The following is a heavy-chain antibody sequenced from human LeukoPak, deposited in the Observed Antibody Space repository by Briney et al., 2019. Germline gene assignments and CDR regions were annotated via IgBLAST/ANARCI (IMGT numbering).Heavy chain of an antibody. D-gene: IGHD3-10*01. CDR2: NYHSGST. Sequence: SETLSLTCAVSGYSISSGYYCGWIRQPPGKGLEWIGRNYHSGSTYYNPSLKSRVTISVDTSKNQFSLKLSSVTAADTAVYYCAREDTMVRGVIKSSYYYGMDVWGKGTTVTVSS. CDR1: GYSISSGYY. V-gene: IGHV4-38-2*02. CDR3: AREDTMVRGVIKSSYYYGMDV. J-gene: IGHJ6*04.